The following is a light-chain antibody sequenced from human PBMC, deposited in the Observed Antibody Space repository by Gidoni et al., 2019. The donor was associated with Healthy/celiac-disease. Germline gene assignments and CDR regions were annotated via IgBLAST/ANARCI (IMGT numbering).Light chain of an antibody. CDR3: SSYTSSSNVV. V-gene: IGLV2-14*01. J-gene: IGLJ2*01. CDR1: SSDVGGYNY. CDR2: EVS. Sequence: QSALTQPASVSVSPGQSITISCTGTSSDVGGYNYVSWYQQHPGKAPKLMIYEVSNRPSGVSNRFSGSKSGNTASLTISGLQAEDEADYYCSSYTSSSNVVFGGGTKLTVL.